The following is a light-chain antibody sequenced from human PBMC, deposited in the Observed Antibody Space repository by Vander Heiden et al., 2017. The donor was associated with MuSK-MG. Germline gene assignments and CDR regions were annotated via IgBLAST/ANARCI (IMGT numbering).Light chain of an antibody. Sequence: DIVMTQSPDSLAVSLGERATFNCKSSQSVLYSSNNKNYLAWYQQKPGQPPKLLIYWASTRESGVPDRFSGSGSGTDFTLTISSLQAEDVAVYYCQQYDNTPWTFGQGTKVEIK. CDR1: QSVLYSSNNKNY. V-gene: IGKV4-1*01. CDR2: WAS. CDR3: QQYDNTPWT. J-gene: IGKJ1*01.